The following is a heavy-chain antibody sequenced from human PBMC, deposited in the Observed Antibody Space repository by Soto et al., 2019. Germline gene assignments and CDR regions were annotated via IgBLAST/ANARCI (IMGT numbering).Heavy chain of an antibody. D-gene: IGHD6-13*01. CDR3: ARVREQLTYYYYYYYMDV. CDR2: IYSGGST. V-gene: IGHV3-66*01. Sequence: GGSLRLSCAASGFTVSSNYMSWVRQAPWKGLEWVSVIYSGGSTYYADSVKGRFTISRDNSKNTLYLQMNSLRAEDTAVYYCARVREQLTYYYYYYYMDVWGKGTTVTVSS. J-gene: IGHJ6*03. CDR1: GFTVSSNY.